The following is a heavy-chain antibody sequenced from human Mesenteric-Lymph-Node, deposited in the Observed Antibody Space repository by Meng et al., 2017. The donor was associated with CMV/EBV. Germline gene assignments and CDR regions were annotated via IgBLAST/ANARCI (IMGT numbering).Heavy chain of an antibody. J-gene: IGHJ5*02. CDR3: ARDPYHGGFDP. D-gene: IGHD1-14*01. V-gene: IGHV1-3*01. CDR2: INAGNGNT. Sequence: SCKASGGSFSTYAISWVRQAPGQGLEWMGGINAGNGNTKYSQKFQGRVTITRDTSASTAYMELSSLRSEDTAVYYCARDPYHGGFDPWGQGTLVTVSS. CDR1: GGSFSTYA.